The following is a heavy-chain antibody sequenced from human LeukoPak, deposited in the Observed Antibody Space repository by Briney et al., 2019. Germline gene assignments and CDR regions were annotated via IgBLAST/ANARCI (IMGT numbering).Heavy chain of an antibody. V-gene: IGHV6-1*01. Sequence: KVSQTLSLTCAISGDSVSSNNGAWNWIRQSPSRGLEWLGRTYYRSKWYNDYAVSMKGRITINPDTSKNQFSLQLNSVTPEDTAVYYCARDVGSSGRYTFDYWGQGTLVTVSS. J-gene: IGHJ4*02. CDR1: GDSVSSNNGA. CDR3: ARDVGSSGRYTFDY. D-gene: IGHD6-19*01. CDR2: TYYRSKWYN.